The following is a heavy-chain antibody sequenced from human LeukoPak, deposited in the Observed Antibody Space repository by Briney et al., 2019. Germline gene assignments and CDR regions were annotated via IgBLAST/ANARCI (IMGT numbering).Heavy chain of an antibody. CDR1: GGTFIRYG. Sequence: SVKVSCKASGGTFIRYGISWVRQAAGQGLEWMGRIIPIFGTANHAQKFHNRVPITTDESTSTAYMELSSLRSEDKAVYYCARDPLYYYDSSGYPHRTYYFDYWGQGTLVTVSS. J-gene: IGHJ4*02. CDR2: IIPIFGTA. CDR3: ARDPLYYYDSSGYPHRTYYFDY. V-gene: IGHV1-69*05. D-gene: IGHD3-22*01.